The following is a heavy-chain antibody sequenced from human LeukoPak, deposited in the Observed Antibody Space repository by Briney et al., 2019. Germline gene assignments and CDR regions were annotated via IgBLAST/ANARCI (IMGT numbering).Heavy chain of an antibody. CDR2: IYYSGST. J-gene: IGHJ4*02. V-gene: IGHV4-31*03. CDR3: ASTRPYDSSGYYYFAPYFDY. D-gene: IGHD3-22*01. Sequence: SQTLSLTCTVSGGSISSGGYYWSWIRQHPGKGLEWIGYIYYSGSTYYNPSLKSRVTISVDTSKNQFSLKLSSVTAADTAVYYCASTRPYDSSGYYYFAPYFDYWGQGTLVTVSP. CDR1: GGSISSGGYY.